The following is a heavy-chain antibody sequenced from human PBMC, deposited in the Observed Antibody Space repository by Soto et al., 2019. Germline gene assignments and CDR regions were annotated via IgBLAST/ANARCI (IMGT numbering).Heavy chain of an antibody. CDR1: GYGITVYY. Sequence: ASVKVSCKASGYGITVYYMHWVRQAPGQGLEWMGWINPNSGGTNYAQKFQGWVTMTRDTSISTAYMELSRLRSDDTAVYYCAITYYDILAPFDYWGQGTLVTVSS. D-gene: IGHD3-9*01. CDR2: INPNSGGT. CDR3: AITYYDILAPFDY. J-gene: IGHJ4*02. V-gene: IGHV1-2*04.